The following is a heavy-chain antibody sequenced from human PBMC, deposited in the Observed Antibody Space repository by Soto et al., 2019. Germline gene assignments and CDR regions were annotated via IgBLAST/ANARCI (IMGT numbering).Heavy chain of an antibody. Sequence: ASVKVSCKASGYTFTSYYMHWVRQAPGQGPEWMGIINPSGGSTSYAQKFQGRVTMTRDTSTSTVYMELSSLRSEDTAVYYCARDLPNRVVAPFDYYYYGMDVWGQGTTVTVSS. CDR1: GYTFTSYY. CDR2: INPSGGST. D-gene: IGHD2-15*01. J-gene: IGHJ6*02. CDR3: ARDLPNRVVAPFDYYYYGMDV. V-gene: IGHV1-46*01.